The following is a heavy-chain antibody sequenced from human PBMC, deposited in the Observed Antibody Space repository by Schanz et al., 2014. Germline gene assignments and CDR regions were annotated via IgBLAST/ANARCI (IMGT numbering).Heavy chain of an antibody. D-gene: IGHD6-19*01. CDR2: VSHDGFTK. V-gene: IGHV3-30*04. Sequence: ESGGGVVQPGGSLRLSCVASGFSFSGFAVHWVRQAPGKGLEWVSIVSHDGFTKHYADSVRGRFTLSRDNSKNTVYLQMNSLRAEDTALYFCATDYSGGGCYIWGQGTMVTVSS. CDR3: ATDYSGGGCYI. J-gene: IGHJ3*02. CDR1: GFSFSGFA.